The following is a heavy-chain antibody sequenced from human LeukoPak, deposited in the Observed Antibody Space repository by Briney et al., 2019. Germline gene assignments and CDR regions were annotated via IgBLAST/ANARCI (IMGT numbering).Heavy chain of an antibody. D-gene: IGHD3-10*01. J-gene: IGHJ5*02. Sequence: SETLSLTCAVYGASFSGYYWSWVRQPPGKGLEWIGEINHSGSTNYNPSLKSRVAISVDTSKNQFSLKLSSVTAADTAVYYCARGPIWYGVWFDPWGQGTLVTVSS. CDR2: INHSGST. CDR3: ARGPIWYGVWFDP. V-gene: IGHV4-34*01. CDR1: GASFSGYY.